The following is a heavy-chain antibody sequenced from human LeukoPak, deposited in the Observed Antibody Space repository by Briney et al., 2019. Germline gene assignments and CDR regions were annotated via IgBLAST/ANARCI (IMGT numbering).Heavy chain of an antibody. CDR2: ISYDGSNK. Sequence: PGGFLRLSCAASGFTFSSYGMHWVRQAPGKGLEWVAVISYDGSNKYYADSVKGRFTISRDNSKNTLYLQMNSLRAEDTVVYYCAKDVSSSWYTNNWFDPWGQGTLVTVSS. D-gene: IGHD6-13*01. J-gene: IGHJ5*02. CDR3: AKDVSSSWYTNNWFDP. V-gene: IGHV3-30*18. CDR1: GFTFSSYG.